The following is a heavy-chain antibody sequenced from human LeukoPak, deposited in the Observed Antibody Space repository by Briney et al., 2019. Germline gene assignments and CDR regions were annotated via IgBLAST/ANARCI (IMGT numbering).Heavy chain of an antibody. J-gene: IGHJ4*02. V-gene: IGHV3-23*01. CDR2: INAGGGST. CDR3: AKGGGDYYFDC. CDR1: GFTFNNYA. Sequence: GGSLRLSCAASGFTFNNYAMTWVRQAPGKGLEWVSAINAGGGSTHNADSVKGRFTISRAISKSTVYLQMNTLRADDTAVYYCAKGGGDYYFDCWGQGTLVTVSS. D-gene: IGHD2-21*01.